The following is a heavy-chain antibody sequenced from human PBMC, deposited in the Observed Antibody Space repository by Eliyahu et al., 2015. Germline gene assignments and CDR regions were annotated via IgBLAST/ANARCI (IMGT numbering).Heavy chain of an antibody. J-gene: IGHJ6*02. V-gene: IGHV4-34*01. CDR3: ARERHSGYGRGYYYYYYGMDV. CDR2: INHSGST. CDR1: GGSFSGYY. Sequence: QVQLQQWGAGLLKPSETLSLTCAVYGGSFSGYYWSWIRQPPGKGLEWIGEINHSGSTNYNPSLKSRVTISVDTSKNQFSLKLSSVTAADTAVYYCARERHSGYGRGYYYYYYGMDVWGQGTTVTVSS. D-gene: IGHD5-12*01.